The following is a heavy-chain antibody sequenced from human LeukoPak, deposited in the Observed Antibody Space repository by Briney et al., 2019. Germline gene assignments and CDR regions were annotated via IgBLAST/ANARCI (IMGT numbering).Heavy chain of an antibody. D-gene: IGHD3-3*01. J-gene: IGHJ6*03. V-gene: IGHV4-4*07. CDR3: ARDEYYDFWSGFGENYMDV. Sequence: SETLSLTCTVSGGSISSYYWSWIRQPAGKGLEWIGRIYTSGSTDYNPSLKSRVTMSVDTSKNQFSLKLSSVTAADTAVYYCARDEYYDFWSGFGENYMDVWGKGTTVTVSS. CDR2: IYTSGST. CDR1: GGSISSYY.